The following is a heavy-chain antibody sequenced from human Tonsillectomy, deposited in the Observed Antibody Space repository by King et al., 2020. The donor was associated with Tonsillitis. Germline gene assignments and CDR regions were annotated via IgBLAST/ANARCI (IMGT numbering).Heavy chain of an antibody. Sequence: VQLVETGGGLVQPGRSLRLSCTASGFIFSDYGVSWFRQAPGKGLEWVSFIRSNVYGGTTEYAASVKGRFIISRDDSKSIAYLEMNSLKTEDTAVYYCSRDLQPFDWLMGFEIWGQGTLVSVSS. CDR1: GFIFSDYG. J-gene: IGHJ3*02. CDR3: SRDLQPFDWLMGFEI. CDR2: IRSNVYGGTT. D-gene: IGHD3-9*01. V-gene: IGHV3-49*03.